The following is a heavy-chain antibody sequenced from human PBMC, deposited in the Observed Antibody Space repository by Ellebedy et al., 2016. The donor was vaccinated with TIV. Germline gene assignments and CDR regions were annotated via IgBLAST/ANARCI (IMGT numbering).Heavy chain of an antibody. J-gene: IGHJ6*02. D-gene: IGHD1-26*01. V-gene: IGHV4-61*05. CDR3: ARQVVGAYYYYYGMDV. Sequence: MPSETLSLTCTVSGGSINSSLYYWVWLRQPPGKGLEWIGYIYYSGSTNYNPSLKRRFTISVETSKNQFSLKLSSVTAADTAVYYCARQVVGAYYYYYGMDVWGQGTTVTVSS. CDR2: IYYSGST. CDR1: GGSINSSLYY.